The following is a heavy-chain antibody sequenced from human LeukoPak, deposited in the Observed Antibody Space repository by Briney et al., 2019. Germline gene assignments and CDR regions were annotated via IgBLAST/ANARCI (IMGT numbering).Heavy chain of an antibody. J-gene: IGHJ5*02. CDR3: ARGERYYGSGSYSYWFDP. D-gene: IGHD3-10*01. V-gene: IGHV4-4*02. CDR1: GGSISSSNG. CDR2: IYHSGST. Sequence: SGTLSLTCAVSGGSISSSNGWSWVRQPPGKGLEWIGEIYHSGSTNYNPSLKSRITISVDKSKNQFSLKLSSVTAADTAVYYCARGERYYGSGSYSYWFDPWGQGTLVTVSS.